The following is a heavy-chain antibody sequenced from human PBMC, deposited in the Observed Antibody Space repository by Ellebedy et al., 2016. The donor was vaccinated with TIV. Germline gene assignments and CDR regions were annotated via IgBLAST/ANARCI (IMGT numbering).Heavy chain of an antibody. D-gene: IGHD3-10*01. Sequence: SETLSLXXTVSGGSISSSSHYWGWIRQPPGKGLQWIANIYYSGATYYNPSLKSRVTISLDTSKNHFSLRLSPVTAADTAVYYCARHLLRDFYGSGIPNYWYFDLWGRGTQVTVSS. V-gene: IGHV4-39*01. CDR1: GGSISSSSHY. J-gene: IGHJ2*01. CDR2: IYYSGAT. CDR3: ARHLLRDFYGSGIPNYWYFDL.